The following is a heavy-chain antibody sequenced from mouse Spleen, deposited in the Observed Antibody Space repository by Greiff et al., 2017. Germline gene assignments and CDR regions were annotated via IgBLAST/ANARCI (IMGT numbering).Heavy chain of an antibody. Sequence: VQLQQSGPELVKPGASVKISCKASGYTFTDYYMNWVKQSHGKSLEWIGDINPNNGGTSYNQKFKGKATLTVDKSSSTAYMELRSLTSEDSAVYYCARFPYYYGSSPFDYWGQGTTLTVSS. V-gene: IGHV1-26*01. CDR2: INPNNGGT. CDR3: ARFPYYYGSSPFDY. CDR1: GYTFTDYY. D-gene: IGHD1-1*01. J-gene: IGHJ2*01.